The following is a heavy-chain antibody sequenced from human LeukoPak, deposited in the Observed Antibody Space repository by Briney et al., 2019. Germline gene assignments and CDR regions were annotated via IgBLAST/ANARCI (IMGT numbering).Heavy chain of an antibody. CDR3: ARDREAVANWGYDWFDP. V-gene: IGHV4-4*07. CDR2: IYTSGST. J-gene: IGHJ5*02. D-gene: IGHD7-27*01. CDR1: GGSLSSYY. Sequence: SETLSLTCTVSGGSLSSYYWSWIRQPAGKGLEWIGRIYTSGSTNYNPSLKSRGTMSVDTSKNQFSLQLISVTAADTAVYYCARDREAVANWGYDWFDPRGQGTLVTVSS.